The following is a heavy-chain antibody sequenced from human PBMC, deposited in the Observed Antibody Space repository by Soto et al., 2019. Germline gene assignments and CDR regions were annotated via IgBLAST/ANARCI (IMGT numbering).Heavy chain of an antibody. CDR2: IYPDDSDT. D-gene: IGHD3-16*01. CDR1: GYSLSTYW. Sequence: GESLKISCRASGYSLSTYWIGWVRQMPGKGLEWMGIIYPDDSDTRYSPSFQGQATISADNSISTAYLQWGSLEASDTGLYYCVSNYGCYHEQKFCGQGNLVTVSS. V-gene: IGHV5-51*01. J-gene: IGHJ4*02. CDR3: VSNYGCYHEQKF.